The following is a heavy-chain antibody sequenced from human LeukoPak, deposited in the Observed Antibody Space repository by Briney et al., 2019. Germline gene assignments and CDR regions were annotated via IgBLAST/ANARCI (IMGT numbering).Heavy chain of an antibody. V-gene: IGHV3-23*01. CDR2: ISGSGGST. J-gene: IGHJ5*02. CDR3: AKKNWNDGFNWFDP. CDR1: GFTFSSYA. Sequence: PGGSLRLSCAASGFTFSSYAMSWVRQAPGKGLEWVSAISGSGGSTYYADSVKGRFTIYRDNSKNTLYLQMNSLRAEDTAVYYCAKKNWNDGFNWFDPWGQGTLVTVSS. D-gene: IGHD1-1*01.